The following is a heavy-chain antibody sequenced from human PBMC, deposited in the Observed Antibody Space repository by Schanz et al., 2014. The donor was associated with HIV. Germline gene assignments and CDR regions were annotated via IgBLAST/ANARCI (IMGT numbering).Heavy chain of an antibody. CDR2: INSDGSST. D-gene: IGHD2-2*01. V-gene: IGHV3-74*01. CDR3: ARDLGIVVVPATGAGMDV. CDR1: GFTFSSYW. Sequence: EVQLVESGGGLVQPGGSLRLSCAASGFTFSSYWMHWVRQAPGKGLVWVSRINSDGSSTSYADSVKGRFTISRDNAKNTLYLQMNSLRAEDTAVYYCARDLGIVVVPATGAGMDVWGQGTTVTVSS. J-gene: IGHJ6*02.